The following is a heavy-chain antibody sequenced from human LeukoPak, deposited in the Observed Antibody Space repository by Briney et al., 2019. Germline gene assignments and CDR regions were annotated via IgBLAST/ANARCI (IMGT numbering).Heavy chain of an antibody. Sequence: PGGSLRLSCAASGFIFSDFTMNWVRRAPGKGLEWVSSISTTTRHIFYADSVRGRFTISRDNAKNSLYLQMNSLRAEDTAVYYCARAVGASNFDYWGQGTLVTVSS. CDR2: ISTTTRHI. D-gene: IGHD1-26*01. V-gene: IGHV3-21*01. CDR1: GFIFSDFT. CDR3: ARAVGASNFDY. J-gene: IGHJ4*02.